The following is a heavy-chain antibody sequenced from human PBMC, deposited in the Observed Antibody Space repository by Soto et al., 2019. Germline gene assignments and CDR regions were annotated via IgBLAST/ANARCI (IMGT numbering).Heavy chain of an antibody. V-gene: IGHV1-18*04. CDR3: ARDRHAYYYDSSGYSPEY. CDR2: LSAYNGNT. CDR1: GYTFTSYG. J-gene: IGHJ4*02. D-gene: IGHD3-22*01. Sequence: QVQLVQSGAEVKKPGASVKVSCKASGYTFTSYGISWVRQAPGQGLEWMGWLSAYNGNTNYAQKLQGRVTMTTDTATSTAYMELSSLRSDDTAVYYCARDRHAYYYDSSGYSPEYWGQGTLVTVSS.